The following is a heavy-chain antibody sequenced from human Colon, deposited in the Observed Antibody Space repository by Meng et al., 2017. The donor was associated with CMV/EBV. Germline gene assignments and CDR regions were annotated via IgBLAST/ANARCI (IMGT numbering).Heavy chain of an antibody. CDR2: ISAGVGDT. D-gene: IGHD2/OR15-2a*01. Sequence: GESLKISCAASGFTFSSSAMNWVRQAPGKGLEWVSTISAGVGDTYYADSVKGRFIISRDNSKNTVYLQLNSLRAEESALDFCSKDLRWPEYFFDYWGQGTRVTVSS. CDR3: SKDLRWPEYFFDY. CDR1: GFTFSSSA. J-gene: IGHJ4*02. V-gene: IGHV3-23*01.